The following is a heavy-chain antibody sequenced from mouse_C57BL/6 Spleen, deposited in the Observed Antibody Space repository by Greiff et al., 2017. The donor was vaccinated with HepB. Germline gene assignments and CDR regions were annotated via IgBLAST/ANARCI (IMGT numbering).Heavy chain of an antibody. V-gene: IGHV5-4*01. D-gene: IGHD2-14*01. CDR1: GFTFSSYA. Sequence: VQLKESGGGLVKPGGSLKLSCAASGFTFSSYAMSWVRQTPEKRLEWVATISDGGSYTYYPDNVKGRFTISRDNAKNNLYLQMSHLKSEDTGMYYCAREEGIFDYWGQGTTLTVSS. CDR3: AREEGIFDY. J-gene: IGHJ2*01. CDR2: ISDGGSYT.